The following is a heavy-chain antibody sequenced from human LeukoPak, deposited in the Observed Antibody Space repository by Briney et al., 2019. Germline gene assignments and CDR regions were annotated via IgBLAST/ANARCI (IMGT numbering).Heavy chain of an antibody. D-gene: IGHD2-2*01. CDR2: IYYTGST. CDR3: ARERGAGIVVVPAAIGYYYYYMDV. Sequence: SETLSLTCTGSGGSISRDYWSWIRQPPGKGLEWIGYIYYTGSTNYNPSLKSRVTISVDTSKNQFSLKLSSVTAADTAVYYCARERGAGIVVVPAAIGYYYYYMDVWGKGTTVTVSS. V-gene: IGHV4-59*12. CDR1: GGSISRDY. J-gene: IGHJ6*03.